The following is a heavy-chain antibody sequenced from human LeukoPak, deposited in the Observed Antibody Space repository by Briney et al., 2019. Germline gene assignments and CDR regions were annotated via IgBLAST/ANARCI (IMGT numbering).Heavy chain of an antibody. D-gene: IGHD6-19*01. CDR3: ARGEYSSGSTGDHYYGMDV. Sequence: GGCLRLSCAASGFTLDDYAVHWVRQAPGKGLEWVSGISWNSGSIGYADSVKGRFTISRDNAKNSLYLQMNSLRAEDTALYYCARGEYSSGSTGDHYYGMDVWGQGTTVTVSS. CDR1: GFTLDDYA. V-gene: IGHV3-9*01. CDR2: ISWNSGSI. J-gene: IGHJ6*02.